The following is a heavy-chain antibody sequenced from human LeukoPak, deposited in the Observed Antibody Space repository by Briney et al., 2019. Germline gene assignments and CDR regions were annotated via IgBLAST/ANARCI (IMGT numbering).Heavy chain of an antibody. V-gene: IGHV3-23*01. CDR2: ISGSGGST. Sequence: GGSLRLSCAASGFTFSSYAMSWVRQAPGKGLEWVSAISGSGGSTYYADSVKGRFTISRDNAKNSVYLQMNSLRDEDTAVYYCARGRSTDFEYWGQGTLVTVSS. CDR3: ARGRSTDFEY. D-gene: IGHD3-16*01. J-gene: IGHJ4*02. CDR1: GFTFSSYA.